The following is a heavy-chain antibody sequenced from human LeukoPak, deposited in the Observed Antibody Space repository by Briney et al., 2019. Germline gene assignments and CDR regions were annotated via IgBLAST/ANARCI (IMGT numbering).Heavy chain of an antibody. CDR1: GFTFSSYS. CDR2: ISSSSSYI. D-gene: IGHD3-3*01. Sequence: GGSLRLSCAASGFTFSSYSMNWVRQAPGKGLEWVSSISSSSSYIYYADSVKGRFTSSRDNAKNSLYLQMNSLRAEDTAVYYCARDLGDFWSGYYPLFWYWGQGTLVTVSS. J-gene: IGHJ4*02. V-gene: IGHV3-21*01. CDR3: ARDLGDFWSGYYPLFWY.